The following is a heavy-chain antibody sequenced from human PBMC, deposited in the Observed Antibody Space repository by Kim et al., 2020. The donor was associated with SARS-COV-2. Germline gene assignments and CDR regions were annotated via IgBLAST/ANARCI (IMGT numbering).Heavy chain of an antibody. CDR3: ARTARVLWFGELLRGDAFDI. CDR1: GGSISSGDYY. J-gene: IGHJ3*02. D-gene: IGHD3-10*01. V-gene: IGHV4-30-4*01. CDR2: IYYSGST. Sequence: SETLSLTCTVSGGSISSGDYYWSWIRQPPGKGLEWIGYIYYSGSTYYNPSLKSRVTISVDTSKNQFSLKLSSVTAADTAVYYCARTARVLWFGELLRGDAFDIWGQGTMVTVSS.